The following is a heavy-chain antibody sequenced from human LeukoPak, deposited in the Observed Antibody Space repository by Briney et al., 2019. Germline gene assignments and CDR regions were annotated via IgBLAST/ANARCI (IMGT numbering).Heavy chain of an antibody. Sequence: PGRSLRLSCSTFGFNFANYGVSWFRQAPGQGLEWVGFLRSTVHGGPAEYAASVEGRFFISRDDSKSIAYLQMNSLKTEDTAVYYCTRAGGYDFWIDYWGQGTLVTVSS. J-gene: IGHJ4*02. V-gene: IGHV3-49*03. D-gene: IGHD3-3*01. CDR1: GFNFANYG. CDR3: TRAGGYDFWIDY. CDR2: LRSTVHGGPA.